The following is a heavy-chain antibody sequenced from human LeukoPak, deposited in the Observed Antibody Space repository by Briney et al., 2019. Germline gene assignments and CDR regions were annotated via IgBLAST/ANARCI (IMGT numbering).Heavy chain of an antibody. J-gene: IGHJ4*02. Sequence: ASVKVSCKASGYTVTDNYMHWVRQAPGQGLEWMGWINPNSGGTNYAQKFQGRVTMTRDTSISTAYMELSRLRSDDTAVYYCARAGGVRGVIIMPLSYWGQGTLVTVSS. CDR3: ARAGGVRGVIIMPLSY. CDR1: GYTVTDNY. CDR2: INPNSGGT. D-gene: IGHD3-10*01. V-gene: IGHV1-2*02.